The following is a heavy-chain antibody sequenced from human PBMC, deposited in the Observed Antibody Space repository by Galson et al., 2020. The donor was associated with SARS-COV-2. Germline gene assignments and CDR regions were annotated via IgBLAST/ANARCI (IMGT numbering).Heavy chain of an antibody. CDR1: GFTFSSYW. CDR2: LKEDGSEK. D-gene: IGHD2-8*01. Sequence: GGSLRLSCAASGFTFSSYWMNWVRQAPGKGLEWVANLKEDGSEKYYVDSVRGRFTISRDNAKNSLYLQMNSLRAEDTAVYYCARERMGKSGFDPWGQGTLVTVSS. J-gene: IGHJ5*02. V-gene: IGHV3-7*01. CDR3: ARERMGKSGFDP.